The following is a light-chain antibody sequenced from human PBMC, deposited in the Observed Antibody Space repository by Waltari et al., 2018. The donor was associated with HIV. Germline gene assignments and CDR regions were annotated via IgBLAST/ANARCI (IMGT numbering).Light chain of an antibody. J-gene: IGLJ3*02. CDR2: EGI. CDR3: CSYAGSSNWV. V-gene: IGLV2-23*01. CDR1: SSDVGSYNL. Sequence: QSALTQPASVSGSPGQSLTISCTGSSSDVGSYNLVSWYQQRPGKAPKLMIYEGINRPSGVSNRFSGSKSGNTASLTISGLQAEDEADYYCCSYAGSSNWVFGGGTKLTVL.